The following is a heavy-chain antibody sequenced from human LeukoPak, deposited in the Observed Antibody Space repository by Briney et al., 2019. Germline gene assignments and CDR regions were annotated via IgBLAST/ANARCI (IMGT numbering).Heavy chain of an antibody. D-gene: IGHD6-19*01. Sequence: PSETLSLTCAVYGGSFSGYYWSWIRQPPGKGLEWIGEINHSGSTNYNPCLKSRVSISVDTSKNHFSLKLSSVTAADTAVYYCARPQQIIHCSGLYIAGGGFDYWGQGTLVTVSS. CDR1: GGSFSGYY. CDR3: ARPQQIIHCSGLYIAGGGFDY. CDR2: INHSGST. J-gene: IGHJ4*02. V-gene: IGHV4-34*01.